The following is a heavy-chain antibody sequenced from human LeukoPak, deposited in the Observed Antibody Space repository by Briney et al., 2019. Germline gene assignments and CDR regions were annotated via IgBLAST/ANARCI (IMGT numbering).Heavy chain of an antibody. J-gene: IGHJ1*01. CDR2: ISSSGSTI. CDR3: ATNEHVLRYFDWLY. D-gene: IGHD3-9*01. Sequence: GGSLRLSCAASGFTFSDYYMSWIRQAPGKGLEWVSYISSSGSTIYYADSVKGRFTISRDNSKNTLYLQMNSLRAEDTAVYYCATNEHVLRYFDWLYWGQGTLVTVSS. CDR1: GFTFSDYY. V-gene: IGHV3-11*04.